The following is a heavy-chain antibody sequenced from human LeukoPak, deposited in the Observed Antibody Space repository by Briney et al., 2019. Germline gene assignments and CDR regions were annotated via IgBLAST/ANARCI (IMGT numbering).Heavy chain of an antibody. Sequence: PGGSLRLSCAASGFTFSTYWMSWVRQAPGKGLEWVANIKQDGSEKYYVDSVKGRFTISRDNAKNAMYLQMNSLRAEDTAIYYCARHWGTTFDYWGQGTLVTVSS. CDR2: IKQDGSEK. CDR3: ARHWGTTFDY. J-gene: IGHJ4*02. D-gene: IGHD1-14*01. V-gene: IGHV3-7*01. CDR1: GFTFSTYW.